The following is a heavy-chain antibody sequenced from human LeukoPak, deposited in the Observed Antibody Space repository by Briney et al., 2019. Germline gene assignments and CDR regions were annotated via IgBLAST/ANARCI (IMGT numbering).Heavy chain of an antibody. CDR1: GGSFSGYY. CDR2: INHSGST. Sequence: PSETLSLTCAVYGGSFSGYYWSWIRQPPGKGLEWIGEINHSGSTNYNPSLKSRVTISVDTSKNQFSLKLSSVTAADTAVYYCARGVYCSSTSCYHRIPYYYYYGMDVWGQGTTVTVSS. V-gene: IGHV4-34*01. J-gene: IGHJ6*02. D-gene: IGHD2-2*01. CDR3: ARGVYCSSTSCYHRIPYYYYYGMDV.